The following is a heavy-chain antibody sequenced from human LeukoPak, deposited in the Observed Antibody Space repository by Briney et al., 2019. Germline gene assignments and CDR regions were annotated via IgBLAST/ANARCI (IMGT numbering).Heavy chain of an antibody. V-gene: IGHV3-23*01. Sequence: GGSLRLSCAASGFTFSSYAMTWVRQAPGKGLEWVSGVSGRGGTTYYADSVKGRFTISRDNSNYTLYLQMNSLRPEDTAVYYCAKQSYTSGCSDLDYWGQGTLVIVSS. J-gene: IGHJ4*02. CDR1: GFTFSSYA. D-gene: IGHD6-19*01. CDR3: AKQSYTSGCSDLDY. CDR2: VSGRGGTT.